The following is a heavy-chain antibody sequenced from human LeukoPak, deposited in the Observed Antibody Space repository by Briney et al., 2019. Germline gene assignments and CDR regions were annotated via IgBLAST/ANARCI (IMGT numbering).Heavy chain of an antibody. J-gene: IGHJ4*02. CDR3: AREGSGSYYNDFYLDY. CDR1: GGSFSAYY. CDR2: INHSGST. V-gene: IGHV4-34*01. Sequence: SETLSLTCAVYGGSFSAYYWSWIRQPPGKGLEWIGEINHSGSTNYNPSLKSRVTISVDTSKNQFSLKLSSVTAADTAVYYCAREGSGSYYNDFYLDYWGQGTLVTVSS. D-gene: IGHD3-10*01.